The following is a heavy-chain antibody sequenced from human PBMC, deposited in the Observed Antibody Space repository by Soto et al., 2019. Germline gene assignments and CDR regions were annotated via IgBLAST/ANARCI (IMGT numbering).Heavy chain of an antibody. D-gene: IGHD6-19*01. CDR3: AKLPGVAQWLGIDY. J-gene: IGHJ4*02. Sequence: EVQLLESGGGLVQPGGSLRLSCAASGFTFSSYAMSWVRQAPGKGLEWVSAISGSGGSTYYSDSVKGRFTISRDNSKNTLYLQMNSLRAEDTAVYYCAKLPGVAQWLGIDYWGQGTLVTVSS. CDR1: GFTFSSYA. CDR2: ISGSGGST. V-gene: IGHV3-23*01.